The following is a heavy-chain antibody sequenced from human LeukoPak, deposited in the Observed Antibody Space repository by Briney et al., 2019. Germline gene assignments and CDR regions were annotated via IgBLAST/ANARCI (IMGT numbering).Heavy chain of an antibody. Sequence: GGSLRRSCAASGFTVISNCLSWVRQAPGKGLEWVSVIYSGGSTYYADSVKGRFTISGDNSKNTLYLQMNSLRAEDTAVYYCASGSGSYRTPYYYMDFWGTGTPVTVSS. V-gene: IGHV3-53*01. CDR2: IYSGGST. D-gene: IGHD3-10*01. CDR1: GFTVISNC. J-gene: IGHJ6*03. CDR3: ASGSGSYRTPYYYMDF.